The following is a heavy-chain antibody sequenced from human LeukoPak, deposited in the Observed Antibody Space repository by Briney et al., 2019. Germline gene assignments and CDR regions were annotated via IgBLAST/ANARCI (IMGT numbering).Heavy chain of an antibody. CDR1: GFTFSSYA. CDR2: ISYDESYR. J-gene: IGHJ4*02. D-gene: IGHD1-26*01. V-gene: IGHV3-30-3*01. CDR3: ARVQWELLYPDY. Sequence: PGRSLRLSCAASGFTFSSYAMHWVRQAPGKGLEWVALISYDESYRYYVDSVKGRFTIFRDNSKNTLYLQMNSLRTDDTAVYYCARVQWELLYPDYWGQGTLVTVSS.